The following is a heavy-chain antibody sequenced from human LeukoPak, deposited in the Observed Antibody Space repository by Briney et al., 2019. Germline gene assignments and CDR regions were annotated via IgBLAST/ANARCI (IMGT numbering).Heavy chain of an antibody. Sequence: GGSLRLSCAASGFTFSSYWMSWVRQAPGKGLEWVANIKQDGSEKYYVDSVKGRFTISRDNAKNSLYLQMNSLRAEDTAVYYCARDLGSSSLIRYYYYMDVWGKGTTVTVSS. CDR3: ARDLGSSSLIRYYYYMDV. D-gene: IGHD6-6*01. CDR2: IKQDGSEK. V-gene: IGHV3-7*01. CDR1: GFTFSSYW. J-gene: IGHJ6*03.